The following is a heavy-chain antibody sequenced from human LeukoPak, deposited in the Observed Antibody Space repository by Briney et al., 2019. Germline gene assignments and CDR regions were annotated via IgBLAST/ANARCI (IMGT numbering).Heavy chain of an antibody. CDR2: IISSSSTI. CDR3: ARDLEQQLVLYYYYYMDV. D-gene: IGHD6-13*01. CDR1: GFTFVSYS. J-gene: IGHJ6*03. V-gene: IGHV3-48*01. Sequence: GGSLRLSLAASGFTFVSYSMNWVGRAPGKGLGGVSYIISSSSTIYYADSVKGRFTISRDNAKNSLYLQMNSLRAEDTAVYYCARDLEQQLVLYYYYYMDVWGKGTTVTVSS.